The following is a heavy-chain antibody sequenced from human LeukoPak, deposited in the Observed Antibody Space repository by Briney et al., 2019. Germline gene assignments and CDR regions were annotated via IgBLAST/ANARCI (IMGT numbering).Heavy chain of an antibody. D-gene: IGHD2-21*02. V-gene: IGHV3-48*03. CDR3: AREVADCGGDCLAP. Sequence: GSLRLSCAASGFTFSTYEMNWVRQAPGKGLECVSYISSSGSMIYYADSVKGRFTVSRDNAKNSLYLQMNSLTVEDTAVYYCAREVADCGGDCLAPWGQGTLVTVSS. CDR2: ISSSGSMI. J-gene: IGHJ5*02. CDR1: GFTFSTYE.